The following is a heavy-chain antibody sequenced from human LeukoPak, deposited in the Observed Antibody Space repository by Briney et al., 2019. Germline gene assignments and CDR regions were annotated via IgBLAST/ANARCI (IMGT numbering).Heavy chain of an antibody. J-gene: IGHJ4*02. V-gene: IGHV1-2*02. CDR2: INPNSGGT. D-gene: IGHD3-22*01. CDR3: AREITYYYDSSGYYPY. CDR1: GYTFTGYY. Sequence: ASVKVSCKASGYTFTGYYMHWVRQAPGQGLEWMGWINPNSGGTNYAQKFQGRVTMTRDTSISTAYMELSRLRSDDTAVYYCAREITYYYDSSGYYPYWGQGTLVTVSS.